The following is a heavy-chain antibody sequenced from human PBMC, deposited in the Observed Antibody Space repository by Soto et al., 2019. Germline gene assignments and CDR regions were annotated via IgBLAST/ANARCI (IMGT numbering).Heavy chain of an antibody. D-gene: IGHD3-3*01. CDR1: GGSISSGGYY. Sequence: SETLSLTCTVSGGSISSGGYYWSWTRQHPGKGLEWIGYIYYSGSTYYNPSLKSRVTISVDTSKNQFSLKLSSVTAADTAVYYCASSGVVIMRGFDYWGQGTLVTVSS. J-gene: IGHJ4*02. CDR2: IYYSGST. CDR3: ASSGVVIMRGFDY. V-gene: IGHV4-31*03.